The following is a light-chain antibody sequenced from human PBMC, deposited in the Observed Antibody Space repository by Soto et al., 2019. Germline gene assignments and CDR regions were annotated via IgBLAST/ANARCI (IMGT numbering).Light chain of an antibody. CDR2: KSD. J-gene: IGLJ3*02. Sequence: QSVLTQSPSASGTPGQRVTISCSGSSSNIGSNFVYWFHQLPGTAPKLLIYKSDQRHSGVPDRFSASKSGTSASLSITGLRSEDEADYYCAAWDDDLRGPVFGGGTKLTVL. V-gene: IGLV1-47*01. CDR3: AAWDDDLRGPV. CDR1: SSNIGSNF.